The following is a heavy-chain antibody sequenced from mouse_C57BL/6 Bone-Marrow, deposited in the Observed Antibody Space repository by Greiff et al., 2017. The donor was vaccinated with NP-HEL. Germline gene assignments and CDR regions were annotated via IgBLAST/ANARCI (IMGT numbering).Heavy chain of an antibody. CDR1: GYTFTSYW. V-gene: IGHV1-55*01. CDR2: IYPGSGST. Sequence: QVQLKQPGAELVKPGASVKMSCKASGYTFTSYWITWVKQRPGQGLEWIGDIYPGSGSTNYNEKFKSKATLTVDTSSNTAYMQLSSLTSEDSAVYYCARGGPRFDYWGQGTTLTVSS. CDR3: ARGGPRFDY. J-gene: IGHJ2*01. D-gene: IGHD3-3*01.